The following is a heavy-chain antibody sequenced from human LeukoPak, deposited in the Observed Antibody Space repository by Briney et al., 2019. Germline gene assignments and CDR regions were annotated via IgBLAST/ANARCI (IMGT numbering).Heavy chain of an antibody. J-gene: IGHJ5*02. CDR3: ASTHLAAAGTGNWFDP. CDR2: IYPGDSDT. Sequence: GESLKISCKGSGSIFTSYWIGWVRQLPGKGLEGMGIIYPGDSDTRYSPSFQGQVTISADKSISTAYLQWSSLKASDTAMYYCASTHLAAAGTGNWFDPWGQGTLVTVSS. CDR1: GSIFTSYW. D-gene: IGHD6-13*01. V-gene: IGHV5-51*01.